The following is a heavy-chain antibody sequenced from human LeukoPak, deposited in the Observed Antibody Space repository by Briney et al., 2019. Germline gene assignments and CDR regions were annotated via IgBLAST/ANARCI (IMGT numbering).Heavy chain of an antibody. J-gene: IGHJ6*02. V-gene: IGHV4-59*01. Sequence: NPSETLSLTCTVSGGAINSYYWSWIRQPPGKGLEWIGYIHYSGTTSYNPSLKSRVTISADTSKNQFSLKLSSVTAADTAVYYCARDRGYCSGGSCYPGEDGMDVWGQGTTVTVSS. CDR1: GGAINSYY. D-gene: IGHD2-15*01. CDR2: IHYSGTT. CDR3: ARDRGYCSGGSCYPGEDGMDV.